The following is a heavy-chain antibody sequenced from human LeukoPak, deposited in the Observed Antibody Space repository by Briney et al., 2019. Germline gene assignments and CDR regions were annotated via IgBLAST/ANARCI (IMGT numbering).Heavy chain of an antibody. Sequence: KAGGSLRLSCAASGITFSNAWMNWVRQAPGKGLEWVGRIKSKTDGGTTDCAAPVKGRFTISRDDSKNTLYLQMSSLKTDDTAVYYCTTLRGSDLQYFQHWGQGTLVTVSS. CDR1: GITFSNAW. J-gene: IGHJ1*01. CDR2: IKSKTDGGTT. CDR3: TTLRGSDLQYFQH. V-gene: IGHV3-15*07. D-gene: IGHD1-26*01.